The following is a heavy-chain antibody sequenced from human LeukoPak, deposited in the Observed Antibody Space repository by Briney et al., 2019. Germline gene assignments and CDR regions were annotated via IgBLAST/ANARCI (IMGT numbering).Heavy chain of an antibody. D-gene: IGHD2-2*02. J-gene: IGHJ5*02. V-gene: IGHV3-20*01. Sequence: PGGSLRLSCAASGFTFSSYAMSWVRQVPGKGLEWVSGINWNGGSRGYADSVKGRFTISRDNAKNSVYLQMNSLRSEDTAFYHCARDRCSSTSCYNTPNWFDPWGQETLVTVSS. CDR2: INWNGGSR. CDR1: GFTFSSYA. CDR3: ARDRCSSTSCYNTPNWFDP.